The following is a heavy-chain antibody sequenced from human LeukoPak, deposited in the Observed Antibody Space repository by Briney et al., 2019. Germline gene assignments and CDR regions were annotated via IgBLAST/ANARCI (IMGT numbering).Heavy chain of an antibody. CDR1: GFTFSNYW. D-gene: IGHD3-10*01. CDR2: IKQDGSET. Sequence: GGSLRLSCAASGFTFSNYWMNWVRQAPGKGLECLANIKQDGSETYYADSVKGRFTISRDNAKNSLYLQMNSLRAEDTAVYYCTRDQKSLYGSGRPHYMDVWGKGTTVIVSS. J-gene: IGHJ6*03. CDR3: TRDQKSLYGSGRPHYMDV. V-gene: IGHV3-7*01.